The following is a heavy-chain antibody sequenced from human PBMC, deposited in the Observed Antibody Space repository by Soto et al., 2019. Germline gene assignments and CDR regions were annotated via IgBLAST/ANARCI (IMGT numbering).Heavy chain of an antibody. CDR2: ISPNNGDT. Sequence: QVQLVQSGAEVQKPGASVKVSCKASGYTFTSYGISWVRQAPGQGLEWMGRISPNNGDTYYAQKFQGRVTMTTDTSTSTVYMDLTSLTSDDTAIDFCTRFGAYGSHWGQGTLVTVSS. V-gene: IGHV1-18*04. J-gene: IGHJ4*02. CDR3: TRFGAYGSH. CDR1: GYTFTSYG. D-gene: IGHD3-10*01.